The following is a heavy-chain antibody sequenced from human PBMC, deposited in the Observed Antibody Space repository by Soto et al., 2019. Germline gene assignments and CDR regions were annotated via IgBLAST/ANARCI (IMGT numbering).Heavy chain of an antibody. D-gene: IGHD3-10*01. J-gene: IGHJ4*02. CDR2: ISYDGSNK. CDR3: AGSPGAYYFDY. Sequence: PGRSLRLSSAASGFTSLRYGMHWVRQAPGKGLEWVAVISYDGSNKYYADSVKGRFTISRDNSKNTLYLQMNSLRAEDTAVYYCAGSPGAYYFDYWGQGT. V-gene: IGHV3-30*03. CDR1: GFTSLRYG.